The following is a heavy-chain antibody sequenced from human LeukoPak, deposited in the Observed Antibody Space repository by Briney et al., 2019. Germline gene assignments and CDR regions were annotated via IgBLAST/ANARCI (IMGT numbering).Heavy chain of an antibody. CDR2: IHYSGSA. D-gene: IGHD3-10*01. CDR3: ARSYGSGNYFDY. Sequence: SETLSLTCTVSGGSLSTYYWSWIRHPPGKGLEWIGYIHYSGSANYNPSLKSRVTLSVDASKNQFSLKLSSVTAADTAVYYCARSYGSGNYFDYWGQGTLVTVSS. CDR1: GGSLSTYY. J-gene: IGHJ4*02. V-gene: IGHV4-59*01.